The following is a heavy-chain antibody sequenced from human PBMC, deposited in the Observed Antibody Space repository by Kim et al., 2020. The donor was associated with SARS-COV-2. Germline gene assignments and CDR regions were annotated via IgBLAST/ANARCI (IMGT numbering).Heavy chain of an antibody. D-gene: IGHD3-22*01. CDR3: ARDTSYYYYYDSSGSDFDY. J-gene: IGHJ4*02. Sequence: GGSLRLSCAASGFTFSSYAMHWVRQAPGKGLEWVAVISYDGSNKYYADSVKGRFTISRDNSKNTLYLQMNSLRAEDTAVYYCARDTSYYYYYDSSGSDFDYWGQGTLVTVSS. V-gene: IGHV3-30-3*01. CDR2: ISYDGSNK. CDR1: GFTFSSYA.